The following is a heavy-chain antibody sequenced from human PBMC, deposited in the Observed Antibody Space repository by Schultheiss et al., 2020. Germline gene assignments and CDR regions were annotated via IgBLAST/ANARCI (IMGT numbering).Heavy chain of an antibody. J-gene: IGHJ4*02. CDR3: AKDEQWLVQDY. CDR2: ISGSGGST. Sequence: GGSLRLSCAASGFTFSNSDMNWVRQAPGKGLEWVSAISGSGGSTYYADSVKGRFTISRDNSKNTLYLQMNSLRAEDTAVYYCAKDEQWLVQDYWGQGTLVTVSS. V-gene: IGHV3-23*01. D-gene: IGHD6-19*01. CDR1: GFTFSNSD.